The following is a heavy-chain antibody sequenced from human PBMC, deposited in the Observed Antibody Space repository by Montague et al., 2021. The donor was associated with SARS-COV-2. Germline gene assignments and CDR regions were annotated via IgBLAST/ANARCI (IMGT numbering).Heavy chain of an antibody. Sequence: SETLSLTCSRLGSWNSGSYWMSTRLHPSQTLEWYGYFYYSGSTNYNPSLKSRVTISVDTSKNQFSLKLSSVTAADTAVYYCARHHPVGGGRPWGQGTLVTVSS. CDR2: FYYSGST. J-gene: IGHJ5*02. D-gene: IGHD2-15*01. V-gene: IGHV4-59*08. CDR3: ARHHPVGGGRP. CDR1: GSWNSGSY.